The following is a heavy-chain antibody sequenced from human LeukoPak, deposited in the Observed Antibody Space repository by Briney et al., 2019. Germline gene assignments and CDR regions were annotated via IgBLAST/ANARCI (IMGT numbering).Heavy chain of an antibody. CDR3: ARDPALYYYDSSAQGI. D-gene: IGHD3-22*01. CDR2: IYYSGTT. Sequence: SETLSLTCTVSGGSISSGDYYWSWIHQPPGKGLEWIGYIYYSGTTSYNPSLKSRVTISVDTSKNQFSLKLSSVTAADTAVYYCARDPALYYYDSSAQGIWGQGTMVTVSS. CDR1: GGSISSGDYY. J-gene: IGHJ3*02. V-gene: IGHV4-30-4*01.